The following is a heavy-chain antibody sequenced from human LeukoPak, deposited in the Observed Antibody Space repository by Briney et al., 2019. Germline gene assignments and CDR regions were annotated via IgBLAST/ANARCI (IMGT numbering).Heavy chain of an antibody. CDR1: GFTFSSYE. V-gene: IGHV3-48*03. D-gene: IGHD5-24*01. CDR3: AREGGDGYNVGFDY. CDR2: IYSSGSNI. Sequence: GGSRRLSCAAPGFTFSSYEMNWFPQAPGKGLEGVSYIYSSGSNIYYADSVKGRFTISRDNAKNSLYLQMNSLRAEDTAVYYCAREGGDGYNVGFDYWGQGTLVTVSS. J-gene: IGHJ4*02.